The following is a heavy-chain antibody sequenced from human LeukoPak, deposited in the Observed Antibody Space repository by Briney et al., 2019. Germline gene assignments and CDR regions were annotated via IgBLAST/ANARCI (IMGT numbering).Heavy chain of an antibody. Sequence: GGSLRLSCVTSGFTFNDAWMSWVRQARGKGLEWVGRIKSKIEGGTIDYGAPVKGRFTISRDDSRNTLYLQMNSLKTEDTAVYYCTTRRQDGWWGKGTPVTVS. V-gene: IGHV3-15*01. CDR1: GFTFNDAW. D-gene: IGHD2-15*01. J-gene: IGHJ4*02. CDR3: TTRRQDGW. CDR2: IKSKIEGGTI.